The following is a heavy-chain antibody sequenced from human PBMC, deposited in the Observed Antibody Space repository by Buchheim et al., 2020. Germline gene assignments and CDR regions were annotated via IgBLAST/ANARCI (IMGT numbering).Heavy chain of an antibody. CDR3: ARASIVVVPAAHQYNWFDP. CDR1: GGSFSGYY. V-gene: IGHV4-34*01. Sequence: QVQLQQWGAGLLKPSETLSLTCAVYGGSFSGYYWSWIRQPPGKGLEWIGEINHSGSTNYNPSLKSRVTISVDTSKNQFSLKLSSVTAADTAVYYCARASIVVVPAAHQYNWFDPWGQGTL. J-gene: IGHJ5*02. CDR2: INHSGST. D-gene: IGHD2-2*01.